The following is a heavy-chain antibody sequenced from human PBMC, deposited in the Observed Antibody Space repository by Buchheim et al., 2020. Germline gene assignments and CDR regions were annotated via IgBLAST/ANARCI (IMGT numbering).Heavy chain of an antibody. D-gene: IGHD3-22*01. CDR1: GFTFSSYG. CDR2: IRYDGSNK. V-gene: IGHV3-30*02. Sequence: QVQLVESGGGVVQPGRSLRLSCAASGFTFSSYGMHWVRQAPGKGLEWVAFIRYDGSNKYYADSVKGRFTISRDNSKNKLYLQMNSLRAEDTAVYYCAKLPFYYYDSSGYSYWGQGTL. J-gene: IGHJ4*02. CDR3: AKLPFYYYDSSGYSY.